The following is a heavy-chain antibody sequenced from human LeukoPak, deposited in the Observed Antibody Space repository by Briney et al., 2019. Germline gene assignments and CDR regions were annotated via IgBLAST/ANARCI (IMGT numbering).Heavy chain of an antibody. CDR3: ARKLTAAPGNFDY. CDR1: GGSISSNHW. V-gene: IGHV4-4*02. CDR2: IYHGGST. D-gene: IGHD6-13*01. Sequence: SGTLSLTCAVSGGSISSNHWWNWVRQPPGKGLEWIGEIYHGGSTNYNPSLKSRVAISVDKSKNQFSLKLNSVTAADTAMYYCARKLTAAPGNFDYWGQGTLVTVSS. J-gene: IGHJ4*02.